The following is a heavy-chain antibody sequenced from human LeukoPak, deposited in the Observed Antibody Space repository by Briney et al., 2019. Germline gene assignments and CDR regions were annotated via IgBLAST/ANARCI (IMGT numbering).Heavy chain of an antibody. Sequence: PSQTLSLTCAVSGGSISSGGYSWSWIRQPPGKGLEWIGYIYHSGSTYYNPSLKSRVTISEDRSKNQFSLKLSSVTAADTAVYYCARDTNGGFGERGYDYWGQGTLVTVSS. CDR3: ARDTNGGFGERGYDY. CDR1: GGSISSGGYS. CDR2: IYHSGST. J-gene: IGHJ4*02. V-gene: IGHV4-30-2*01. D-gene: IGHD3-10*01.